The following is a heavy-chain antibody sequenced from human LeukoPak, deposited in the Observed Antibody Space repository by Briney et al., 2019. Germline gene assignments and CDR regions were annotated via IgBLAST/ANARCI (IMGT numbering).Heavy chain of an antibody. Sequence: PSETLSLTCTVSGGSISSYYWSWIRQPPGKGLEWIGYIYYSGSTNYNPSLKSRVTISVDTSKNQFSLKLSSVTAADTAVYYCARLSSYGALDYWGQGTLVTVSS. CDR1: GGSISSYY. D-gene: IGHD5-18*01. CDR2: IYYSGST. J-gene: IGHJ4*02. CDR3: ARLSSYGALDY. V-gene: IGHV4-59*08.